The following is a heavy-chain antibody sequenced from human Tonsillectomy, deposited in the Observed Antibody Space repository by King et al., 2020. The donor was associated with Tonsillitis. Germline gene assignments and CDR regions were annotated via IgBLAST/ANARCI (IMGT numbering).Heavy chain of an antibody. CDR1: GFTFSSYA. J-gene: IGHJ4*02. V-gene: IGHV3-30*02. Sequence: VQLVESGGGVVQPGGSLRLSCAASGFTFSSYAMHWVRQTPGKGLEWVTFIRYDGSHKYYADSVKGRFTISRDNSKNTLYLQMNSLRADDTAVYYCAKEWSGWECDYWGQGSQVSVAS. CDR3: AKEWSGWECDY. CDR2: IRYDGSHK. D-gene: IGHD6-19*01.